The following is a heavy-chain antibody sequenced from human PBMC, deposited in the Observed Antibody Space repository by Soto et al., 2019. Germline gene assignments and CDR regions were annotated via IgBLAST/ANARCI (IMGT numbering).Heavy chain of an antibody. CDR3: ARDVSSIAARPRAPRFDY. CDR2: MYHSGST. Sequence: SQTLCLPCVFSGGSISSSNWRSWLRQPPVKGLEWIGEMYHSGSTNYNPSLKSRVTISVDKSKNQFSLKLSSVTAADTAVYYCARDVSSIAARPRAPRFDYWGQGTLVTVSS. CDR1: GGSISSSNW. J-gene: IGHJ4*02. V-gene: IGHV4-4*02. D-gene: IGHD6-6*01.